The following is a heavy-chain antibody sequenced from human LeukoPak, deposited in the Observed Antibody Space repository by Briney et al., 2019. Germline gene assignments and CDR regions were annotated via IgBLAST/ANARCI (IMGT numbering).Heavy chain of an antibody. CDR1: GGSISSYY. D-gene: IGHD2-8*02. J-gene: IGHJ3*02. CDR3: ARTGGSGAFDI. CDR2: IHHSGSS. V-gene: IGHV4-59*12. Sequence: SETLSLTCTVSGGSISSYYWSWIRQPPGKGLEWVGSIHHSGSSNYNSSLKSRVTLSLDKSKNQFSLKLSSVTAADTAVYYCARTGGSGAFDIWGQGTMVTVSS.